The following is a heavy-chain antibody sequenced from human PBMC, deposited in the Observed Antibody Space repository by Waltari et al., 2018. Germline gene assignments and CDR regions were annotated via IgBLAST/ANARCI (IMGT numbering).Heavy chain of an antibody. V-gene: IGHV3-53*04. CDR1: GFDVNRNY. D-gene: IGHD3-16*01. Sequence: EMQLVESEGGLVQPGGSLTLSCTASGFDVNRNYMSWFRQAPGTGAGWVALVSSDGRTVYADSVKGLFTISRHDSKNTLYLQLNSLTPDDTAVYYCARGFTLILGPWGQGTTVTVSS. CDR3: ARGFTLILGP. CDR2: VSSDGRT. J-gene: IGHJ6*02.